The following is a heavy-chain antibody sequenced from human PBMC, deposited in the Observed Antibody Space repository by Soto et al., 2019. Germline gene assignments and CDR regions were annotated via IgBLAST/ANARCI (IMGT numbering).Heavy chain of an antibody. V-gene: IGHV4-39*01. D-gene: IGHD2-8*01. CDR1: GVSRPITSFY. Sequence: ASETLSLTSYVFGGTVSGVSRPITSFYWGRIRQPPGKGLQWVGSVGSSGSTYYNPTLRSRVTISVDTSKNHFFLKLTSVTAADTAVYYCARLLTYWGHGILVTVSS. CDR3: ARLLTY. J-gene: IGHJ4*01. CDR2: VGSSGST.